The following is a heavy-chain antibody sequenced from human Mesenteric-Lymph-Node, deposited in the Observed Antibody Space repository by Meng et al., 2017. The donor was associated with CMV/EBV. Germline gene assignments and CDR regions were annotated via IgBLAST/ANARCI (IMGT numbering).Heavy chain of an antibody. CDR2: LNPYSGGT. V-gene: IGHV1-2*02. D-gene: IGHD5-24*01. J-gene: IGHJ6*02. Sequence: ASVKVSCKASQYPFSGYYIHWVRQAPGQGPEYMGWLNPYSGGTHYAQSFQGRVTMTRDTSISTTYMELTRLTSDDTAVYYCARDRRRMDVWGQGTTVTVSS. CDR1: QYPFSGYY. CDR3: ARDRRRMDV.